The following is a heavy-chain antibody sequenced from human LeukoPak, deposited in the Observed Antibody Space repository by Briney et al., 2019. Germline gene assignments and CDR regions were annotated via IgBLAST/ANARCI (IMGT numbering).Heavy chain of an antibody. Sequence: GESLKISCKGSGYNFTTYWIAWVRQMPGKGLEWMGIIYPGDSDTRYSPSFQGQVTISADRSISTAYLQWSSLKASDTAMYYCARLLGYGANSAVDYWGQGTLVTVSS. V-gene: IGHV5-51*01. CDR2: IYPGDSDT. J-gene: IGHJ4*02. D-gene: IGHD4-23*01. CDR3: ARLLGYGANSAVDY. CDR1: GYNFTTYW.